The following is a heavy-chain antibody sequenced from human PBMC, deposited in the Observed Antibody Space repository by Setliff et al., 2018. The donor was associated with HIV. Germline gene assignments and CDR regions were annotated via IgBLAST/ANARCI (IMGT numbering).Heavy chain of an antibody. Sequence: ASVKVSCKASGYTFTSYHIHWVRQAPGQGLEWMGVINPSGGSTSYAQKFQGRVTMTRDTSTSTVYMELSSLRSEDTAVYYCARVQEDTVTYREYYGMDVWGQGTTVTVSS. CDR3: ARVQEDTVTYREYYGMDV. J-gene: IGHJ6*02. V-gene: IGHV1-46*01. CDR1: GYTFTSYH. CDR2: INPSGGST. D-gene: IGHD5-18*01.